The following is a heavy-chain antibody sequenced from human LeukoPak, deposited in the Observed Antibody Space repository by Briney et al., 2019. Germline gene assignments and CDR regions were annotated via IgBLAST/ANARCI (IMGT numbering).Heavy chain of an antibody. CDR2: INPSGGNT. V-gene: IGHV1-46*01. Sequence: GASVKVSCKASGYTFTNHYLHWVRQAPGQGLEWMGIINPSGGNTGYTKRLQGRFTMTRDISTSTVYMELSSLRTEDTAVYYCARDRREINRDYAFDMWGQGTLVTVS. D-gene: IGHD4-17*01. CDR1: GYTFTNHY. J-gene: IGHJ3*02. CDR3: ARDRREINRDYAFDM.